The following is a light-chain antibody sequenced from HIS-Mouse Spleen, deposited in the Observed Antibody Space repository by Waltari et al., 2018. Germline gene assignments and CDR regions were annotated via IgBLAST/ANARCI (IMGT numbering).Light chain of an antibody. CDR1: SIDVCGYNY. Sequence: QSALTQPASVSGSTGPSITISCPGTSIDVCGYNYVSWYQQHTGKAPKLMIYDVSNRPSGVSNRFSGSKSGNTASLTISGLQAEDEADYYCSSYTSSSFNVVFGGGTKLTVL. V-gene: IGLV2-14*03. CDR2: DVS. J-gene: IGLJ2*01. CDR3: SSYTSSSFNVV.